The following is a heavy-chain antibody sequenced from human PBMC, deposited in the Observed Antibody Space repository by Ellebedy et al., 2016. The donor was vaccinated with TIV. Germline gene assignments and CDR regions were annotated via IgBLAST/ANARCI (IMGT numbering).Heavy chain of an antibody. Sequence: PGGSLRLSCAAWGFSFSNFWMSWVRQAPGKGLEWVAHIKTDGSETYYVDSVKGRFTISRDISKNTLHLQMNGLRAEDTAVYYCARHTDYALDYWGQGALVTVSS. D-gene: IGHD4-17*01. CDR3: ARHTDYALDY. V-gene: IGHV3-7*01. J-gene: IGHJ4*02. CDR2: IKTDGSET. CDR1: GFSFSNFW.